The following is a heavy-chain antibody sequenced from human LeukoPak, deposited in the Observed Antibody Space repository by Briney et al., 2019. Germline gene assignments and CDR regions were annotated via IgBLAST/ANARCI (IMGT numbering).Heavy chain of an antibody. CDR2: IYYSGST. CDR1: GGSISSYY. D-gene: IGHD6-13*01. V-gene: IGHV4-59*01. Sequence: SETLSLTCTVSGGSISSYYWSWIRQPPGKGLEWIGYIYYSGSTNYNPSLKSRVTISVDTSKNQFSLKLSSVTAADTAVYYCARESTAAGNYYYYGMDVWGQGTMVTVSS. CDR3: ARESTAAGNYYYYGMDV. J-gene: IGHJ6*02.